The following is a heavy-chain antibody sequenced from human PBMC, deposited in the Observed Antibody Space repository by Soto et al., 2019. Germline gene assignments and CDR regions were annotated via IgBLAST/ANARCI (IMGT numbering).Heavy chain of an antibody. J-gene: IGHJ3*02. V-gene: IGHV4-31*03. CDR2: IYYSGST. Sequence: QVQLQESGPGLVKPSQTLSLTCTVSGGSISSGGYYWSWIRQHPGKGLEWIGYIYYSGSTYYNPSLLSRVTISVDTSKNQFSLKLSSVTAADTAVYYCARAGAYYYDSSGYKDAFDIWGQGTMVTVSS. CDR3: ARAGAYYYDSSGYKDAFDI. D-gene: IGHD3-22*01. CDR1: GGSISSGGYY.